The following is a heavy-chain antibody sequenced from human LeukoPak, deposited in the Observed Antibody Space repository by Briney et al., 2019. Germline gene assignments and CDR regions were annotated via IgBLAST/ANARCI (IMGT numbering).Heavy chain of an antibody. J-gene: IGHJ4*02. V-gene: IGHV3-48*04. D-gene: IGHD3-22*01. CDR2: ISGSSSSI. CDR1: GFTFSSCS. CDR3: ARDYDRSGYYIDLNY. Sequence: GGSLRLSCAASGFTFSSCSVNWVRQAPGKGLEWVSYISGSSSSIKYADSVKGRFTISRDNAKNSLYLQMNSLRVEDTAVYYCARDYDRSGYYIDLNYWGQGTLVTVSS.